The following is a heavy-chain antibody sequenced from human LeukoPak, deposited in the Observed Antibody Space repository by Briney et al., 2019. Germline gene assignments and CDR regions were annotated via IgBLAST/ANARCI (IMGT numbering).Heavy chain of an antibody. CDR2: ISSDGSDK. V-gene: IGHV3-30*03. Sequence: GGSLRLSCAAPGFSFSNYGMHWVRQAPGKGLDWVAVISSDGSDKYYADSVKGRFTISRDNSKNTLYLQMNSLRAEDTAVYYCARDHYYDSSGYVDYWGQGTLVTVSS. J-gene: IGHJ4*02. D-gene: IGHD3-22*01. CDR1: GFSFSNYG. CDR3: ARDHYYDSSGYVDY.